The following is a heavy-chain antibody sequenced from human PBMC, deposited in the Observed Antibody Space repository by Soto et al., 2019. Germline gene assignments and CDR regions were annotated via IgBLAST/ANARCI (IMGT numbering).Heavy chain of an antibody. CDR2: INPNSGGT. Sequence: QVQLVQSGAEVKKPGASVKVSCRASGYTFTGYYMHWVRQAPGQGLEWMGWINPNSGGTNYAQNFQGWVTMTRDTSISPAYMELSRLRSDDTAVYYCARTRCSSTRCYVGSWDYWGQGTLVTVSS. CDR3: ARTRCSSTRCYVGSWDY. D-gene: IGHD2-2*01. J-gene: IGHJ4*02. CDR1: GYTFTGYY. V-gene: IGHV1-2*04.